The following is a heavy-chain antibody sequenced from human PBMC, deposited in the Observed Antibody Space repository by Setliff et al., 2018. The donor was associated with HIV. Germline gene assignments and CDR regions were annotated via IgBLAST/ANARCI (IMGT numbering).Heavy chain of an antibody. CDR3: ARDLSYDYDRSSDTFDY. D-gene: IGHD3-22*01. CDR1: GFTFSHYW. CDR2: INSDGTST. J-gene: IGHJ4*02. Sequence: GESLKISCAASGFTFSHYWMHWVRQAPGKGLVWVSRINSDGTSTTYADSVKGRFTISRDNAKNTLYLQMNSLRAEDTAVYYCARDLSYDYDRSSDTFDYWGQGTLVTVSS. V-gene: IGHV3-74*03.